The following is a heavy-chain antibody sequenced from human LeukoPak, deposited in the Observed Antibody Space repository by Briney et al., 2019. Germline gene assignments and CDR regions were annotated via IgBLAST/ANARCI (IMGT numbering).Heavy chain of an antibody. CDR3: ARGGGGYCSSTSCYQPWATYYYYMDV. J-gene: IGHJ6*03. CDR1: GGSISSYY. CDR2: IYYSGSGST. D-gene: IGHD2-2*01. V-gene: IGHV4-59*01. Sequence: SETLSLTCTVSGGSISSYYWSWIRQPPGKGLEWIGYIYYSGSGSTNYNPSLKSRVTISVDTSKNQFSLKLSSVTAADTAVYYCARGGGGYCSSTSCYQPWATYYYYMDVWGKGTTVTVSS.